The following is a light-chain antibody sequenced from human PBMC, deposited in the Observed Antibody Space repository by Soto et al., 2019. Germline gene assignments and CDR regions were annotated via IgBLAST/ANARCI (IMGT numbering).Light chain of an antibody. CDR2: DTS. CDR3: QQYGSSPLIS. CDR1: QSVSIK. V-gene: IGKV3-15*01. J-gene: IGKJ5*01. Sequence: EVVMTQSPATLSVSPGERATLSCRASQSVSIKLAWYQQKPGQAPRLLIYDTSTRATGIPARFSGSGSGTDFTLTISRLEPEDFAVFYCQQYGSSPLISFGQGTRLEI.